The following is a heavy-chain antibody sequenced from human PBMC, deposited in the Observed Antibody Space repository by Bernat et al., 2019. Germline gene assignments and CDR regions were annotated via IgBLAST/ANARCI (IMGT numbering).Heavy chain of an antibody. D-gene: IGHD6-6*01. CDR3: ARDGVGAARDYYYYYGMDV. J-gene: IGHJ6*02. Sequence: EVQLLESGGGLVQPGGSLRLSCAASGFTFSSYAMSWVRQAPGKGLEWVSAISGSGGSTYYADSVKGRFTISRDNSKKTLYLQMNSLRAEDTAVYYCARDGVGAARDYYYYYGMDVWCQGTTVTVSS. V-gene: IGHV3-23*01. CDR1: GFTFSSYA. CDR2: ISGSGGST.